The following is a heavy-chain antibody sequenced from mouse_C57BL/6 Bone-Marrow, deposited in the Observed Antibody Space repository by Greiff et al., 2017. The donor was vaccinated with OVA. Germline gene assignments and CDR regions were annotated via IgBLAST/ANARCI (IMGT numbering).Heavy chain of an antibody. CDR2: IYWDDDK. D-gene: IGHD1-2*01. CDR1: GLSLSTSGMG. CDR3: ARRGLSYYAMDY. V-gene: IGHV8-12*01. Sequence: QVTLKESGPGILQSSQTLSLTCSFSGLSLSTSGMGVSWIRQPPGKGLEWLAHIYWDDDKRSNPFLKSRLTISKDTSRNQVFLKITSVDTAETATYYCARRGLSYYAMDYWGQGTSVTVSS. J-gene: IGHJ4*01.